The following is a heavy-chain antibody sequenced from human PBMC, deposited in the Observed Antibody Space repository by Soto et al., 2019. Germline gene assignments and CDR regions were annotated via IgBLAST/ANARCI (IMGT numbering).Heavy chain of an antibody. V-gene: IGHV3-33*08. CDR1: GFTSSYYG. D-gene: IGHD1-26*01. CDR2: IWYDESYK. J-gene: IGHJ6*02. CDR3: AKGGSNAAMDV. Sequence: QAQLVESGGGVVQPGRSLRLSCAASGFTSSYYGMHWVRQAPGKGLEWVAIIWYDESYKYYADSVTGRFTISRDNSNNMVYLQMNSLRAEDTAVYYCAKGGSNAAMDVWGQGTTVTVSS.